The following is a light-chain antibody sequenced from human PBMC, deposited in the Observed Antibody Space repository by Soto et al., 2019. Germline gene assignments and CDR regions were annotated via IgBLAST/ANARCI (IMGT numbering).Light chain of an antibody. CDR2: DAS. Sequence: EMILTQSPATLSLSPGEGATLSCKTSQGISKYIAWYQQKPGQPPRLLIYDASIRATGIPARFSGNGSRTDFTLTITSLEPEDFAVYYCQQRSYWRFGGGTRVQIK. J-gene: IGKJ4*01. V-gene: IGKV3-11*01. CDR1: QGISKY. CDR3: QQRSYWR.